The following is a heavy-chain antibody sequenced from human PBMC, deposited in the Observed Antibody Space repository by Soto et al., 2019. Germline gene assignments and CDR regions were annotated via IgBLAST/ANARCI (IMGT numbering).Heavy chain of an antibody. CDR1: GFTFSSFG. CDR3: TSDRYPRFYHGSGSYPYY. Sequence: AGGSLRLSCAASGFTFSSFGTSWVRQAPGKGLEWVANNKTDGSETHYVDSVKGRFTISRDNPKTSLFLQMNSLRVEDTAVYFCTSDRYPRFYHGSGSYPYYWGQGTPVTVSS. V-gene: IGHV3-7*03. CDR2: NKTDGSET. J-gene: IGHJ4*02. D-gene: IGHD3-10*01.